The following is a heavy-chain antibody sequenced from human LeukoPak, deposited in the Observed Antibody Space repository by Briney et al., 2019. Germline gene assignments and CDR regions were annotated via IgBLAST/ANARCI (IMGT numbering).Heavy chain of an antibody. CDR1: GGSVSSGNYY. J-gene: IGHJ4*02. D-gene: IGHD3-10*01. Sequence: MPSETLSLTCTVSGGSVSSGNYYWSWIRQPAGKGLEWIGRIYTSGSTNYNPSLKSRVTISIDASKNQFSLRLSSVTAADTAVYYCTRGGELLNYWGQGTLVTVSS. CDR3: TRGGELLNY. V-gene: IGHV4-61*02. CDR2: IYTSGST.